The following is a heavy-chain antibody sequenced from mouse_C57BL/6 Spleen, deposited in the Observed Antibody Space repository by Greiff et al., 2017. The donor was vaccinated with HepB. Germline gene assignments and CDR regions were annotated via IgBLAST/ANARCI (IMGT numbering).Heavy chain of an antibody. CDR2: IYPGSGNT. CDR1: GYTFTDYY. Sequence: QVQLQQSGAELVRPGASVKLSCKASGYTFTDYYINWVKQRPGQGLEWIARIYPGSGNTYYNEKFKGKATLTAEKSSSTAYMQLSSLTSEDSSVYFCARDYDVRFDYWGQGTTLTVSS. D-gene: IGHD2-4*01. V-gene: IGHV1-76*01. J-gene: IGHJ2*01. CDR3: ARDYDVRFDY.